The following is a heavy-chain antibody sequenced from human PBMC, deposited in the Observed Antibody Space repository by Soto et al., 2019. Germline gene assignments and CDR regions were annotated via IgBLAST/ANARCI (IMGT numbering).Heavy chain of an antibody. CDR3: TRPLYHYDNSGSDY. Sequence: EVQLVESGGGLVQPGESLKLSCVASGFMFSGSAMHWVRQASGKGLEWVGRIRDKANNYATAYAASVQGRFTISRDDSKNTAYLQMNSLKTEDTAVYYCTRPLYHYDNSGSDYWGQGALVTVSA. J-gene: IGHJ4*02. CDR2: IRDKANNYAT. D-gene: IGHD3-22*01. V-gene: IGHV3-73*02. CDR1: GFMFSGSA.